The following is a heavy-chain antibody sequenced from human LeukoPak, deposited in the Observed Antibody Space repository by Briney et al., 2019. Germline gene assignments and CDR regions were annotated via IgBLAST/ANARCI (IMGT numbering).Heavy chain of an antibody. D-gene: IGHD6-13*01. CDR3: ARTRSSTWHLLDY. CDR2: IYHSGST. V-gene: IGHV4-4*02. J-gene: IGHJ4*02. Sequence: SGTLSLTCAVSGGSTSSSNWWSWVRQPPGKGLEWIGEIYHSGSTNYNPSLESRVTISVDTSKNQFSLKLTSVTAADTAVYYCARTRSSTWHLLDYWGQGTLVTVSS. CDR1: GGSTSSSNW.